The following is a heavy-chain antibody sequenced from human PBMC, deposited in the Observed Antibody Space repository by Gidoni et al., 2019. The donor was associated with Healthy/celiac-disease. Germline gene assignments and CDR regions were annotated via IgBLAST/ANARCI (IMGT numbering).Heavy chain of an antibody. J-gene: IGHJ4*02. CDR2: ISGSGGST. V-gene: IGHV3-23*01. CDR1: GFPFSSYA. CDR3: ANHYQLLWSDYFDY. Sequence: EVQLLDSGGGLVQPGGSLRLSCAAAGFPFSSYAMSGVRQAPGKGLEWVSAISGSGGSTYYADSVKGRFTISRDNSKNTLYLQMNSLRAEDTAVYYCANHYQLLWSDYFDYWGQGTLVTVSS. D-gene: IGHD2-2*01.